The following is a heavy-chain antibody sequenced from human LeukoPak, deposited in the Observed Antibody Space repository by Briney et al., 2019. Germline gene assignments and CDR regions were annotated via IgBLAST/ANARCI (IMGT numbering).Heavy chain of an antibody. CDR1: GFTFSTYE. CDR3: ARSGYSSTWYLQNFELDY. V-gene: IGHV3-48*03. D-gene: IGHD2-2*01. J-gene: IGHJ4*02. CDR2: ISGSGNTI. Sequence: GGSLRLSCAASGFTFSTYEMNWVRQAPGKGLEWIAYISGSGNTIEYADAVKGRFTISRDNAKNSLYLQMNSLRAEDTAVYFCARSGYSSTWYLQNFELDYWGQGTLVTVSS.